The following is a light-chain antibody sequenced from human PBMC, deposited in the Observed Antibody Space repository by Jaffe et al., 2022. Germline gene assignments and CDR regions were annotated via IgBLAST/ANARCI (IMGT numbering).Light chain of an antibody. J-gene: IGLJ2*01. CDR3: QSYDNRLSGVI. CDR1: SSNIGASFD. Sequence: QSVLTQPPSVSGVPGQRVNISCSGSSSNIGASFDVHWYQHLPGVAPQLLIYGDNNRPSGVPDRFSASKSGTSASLAISGLQAEDEADYYCQSYDNRLSGVIFGGGTKLTVL. V-gene: IGLV1-40*01. CDR2: GDN.